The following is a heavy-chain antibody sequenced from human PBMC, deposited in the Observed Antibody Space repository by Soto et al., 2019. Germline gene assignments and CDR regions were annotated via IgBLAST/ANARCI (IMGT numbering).Heavy chain of an antibody. CDR3: ARLRGLGVVSPYFDY. D-gene: IGHD3-16*01. CDR2: IKDSGNT. CDR1: GGSISSYY. J-gene: IGHJ4*02. V-gene: IGHV4-59*08. Sequence: SETLSLTCTVSGGSISSYYWTWIRQPPGKRLEWIGYIKDSGNTNYNPSLKSRVTMSLDTSKNQFSLKLNSVTAADTAVYYCARLRGLGVVSPYFDYWGQGALVTAPQ.